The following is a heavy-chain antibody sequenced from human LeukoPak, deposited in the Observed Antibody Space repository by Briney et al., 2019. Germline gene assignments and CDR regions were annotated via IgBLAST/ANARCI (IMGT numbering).Heavy chain of an antibody. V-gene: IGHV3-7*01. J-gene: IGHJ4*02. Sequence: GGSLRLSCEASGFTFSTYWMGWVRHAPGKALEWVAKIKEDGSDKQHVDSVKGRFTISRDNAKNSLQLQMDSLRVEDTAAYYCGRDQGYGGTCDNWGQGTLVTVSS. CDR3: GRDQGYGGTCDN. D-gene: IGHD4-23*01. CDR2: IKEDGSDK. CDR1: GFTFSTYW.